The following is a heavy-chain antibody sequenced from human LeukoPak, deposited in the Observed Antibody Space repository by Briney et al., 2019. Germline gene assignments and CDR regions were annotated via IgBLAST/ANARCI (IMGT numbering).Heavy chain of an antibody. CDR1: GFTFSSYA. J-gene: IGHJ4*02. CDR3: AKGQGCSSSWSQGYFDY. Sequence: GGSLRLSCAASGFTFSSYAMSWVRQAPGKGLEWVSAISGSGGSTYYADSVKGRFTISRDNSKNTLYLQMNSLRAEDTAVYYYAKGQGCSSSWSQGYFDYWGQGTLVTVSS. V-gene: IGHV3-23*01. CDR2: ISGSGGST. D-gene: IGHD6-13*01.